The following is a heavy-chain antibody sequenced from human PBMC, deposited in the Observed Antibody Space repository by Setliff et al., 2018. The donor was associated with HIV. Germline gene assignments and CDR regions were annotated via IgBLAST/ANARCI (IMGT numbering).Heavy chain of an antibody. CDR3: ARDRGDNFWSGYYHYYYGMDV. D-gene: IGHD3-3*01. V-gene: IGHV3-30-3*01. Sequence: GGSLRLSCAAPGFTFSNYAMHWVRQAPGKGLEWVAVISYDGSNKYYADSVKGRFSISRDNAKNTLYLQMNNLRAEDTAVYYCARDRGDNFWSGYYHYYYGMDVWGQGTMVTVSS. CDR2: ISYDGSNK. CDR1: GFTFSNYA. J-gene: IGHJ6*02.